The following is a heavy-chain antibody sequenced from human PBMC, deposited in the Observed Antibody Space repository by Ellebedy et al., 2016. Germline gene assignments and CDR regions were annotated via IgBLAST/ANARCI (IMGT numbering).Heavy chain of an antibody. CDR2: IYYSGST. D-gene: IGHD4/OR15-4a*01. CDR1: GGSISSYY. Sequence: GSLRLSCTVSGGSISSYYWSWIRQPPGKGLEWIGYIYYSGSTNYNPSLKSRVTISVDTSKNQFSLKLRSVTAADTAVYYCARHAGSLSARDYWGQGTLVTVSS. V-gene: IGHV4-59*08. J-gene: IGHJ4*02. CDR3: ARHAGSLSARDY.